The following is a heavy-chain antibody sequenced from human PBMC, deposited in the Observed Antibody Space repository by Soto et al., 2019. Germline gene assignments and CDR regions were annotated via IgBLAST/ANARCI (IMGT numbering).Heavy chain of an antibody. D-gene: IGHD6-19*01. Sequence: SESLSLTCAVYGGSFSGYDWTWIRQPPGTGLEWIGTIYYHGNTYSNPSLKSRVTISVDTSNNQLSLKLRSVTAADTAVYYCARHDGFSSGWIFDYWGHGTLVTVS. CDR3: ARHDGFSSGWIFDY. V-gene: IGHV4-34*01. J-gene: IGHJ4*01. CDR1: GGSFSGYD. CDR2: IYYHGNT.